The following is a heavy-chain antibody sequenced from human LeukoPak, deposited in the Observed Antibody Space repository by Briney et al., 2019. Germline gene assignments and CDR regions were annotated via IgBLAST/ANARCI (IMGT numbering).Heavy chain of an antibody. J-gene: IGHJ4*02. Sequence: GGSLRLSCAASGFTFSSYAISWVRQAPGKGLEWVSAISGSGGSTYYADSVKGRFTISRDNSKNTLYLQMNSLRAEDTAVYYCAKKFRDCSSTSCSKYYFDYWGQGTLVTVSS. CDR2: ISGSGGST. D-gene: IGHD2-2*01. CDR3: AKKFRDCSSTSCSKYYFDY. CDR1: GFTFSSYA. V-gene: IGHV3-23*01.